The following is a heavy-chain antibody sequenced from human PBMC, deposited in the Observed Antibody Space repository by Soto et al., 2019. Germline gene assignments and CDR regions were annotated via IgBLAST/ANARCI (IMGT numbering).Heavy chain of an antibody. CDR1: GYTFTNYF. CDR2: INPSGGST. Sequence: QVQLVQSGAEVKKPGASVKVSCKASGYTFTNYFMHWVRQAPGQGLQWMGIINPSGGSTSHAQRFQGRVTMTTDTSTSTVYMELSSLRSEDTAVYYCARGDYDSSGYYYWGQGTLVTVSS. J-gene: IGHJ4*02. V-gene: IGHV1-46*01. D-gene: IGHD3-22*01. CDR3: ARGDYDSSGYYY.